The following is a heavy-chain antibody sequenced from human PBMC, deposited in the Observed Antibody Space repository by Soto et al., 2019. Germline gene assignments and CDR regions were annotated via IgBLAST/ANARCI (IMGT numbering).Heavy chain of an antibody. J-gene: IGHJ4*02. D-gene: IGHD3-3*01. CDR2: IYWDDDK. Sequence: QITLNESGPTVVRPTETLTLTCRFSGFSLTTSGVGVGWIRQSPGKAPEGLALIYWDDDKRYSASLKSRLPITKDTSKNQVVLTMSDLDPTDTATYYCAHRVLRTVFGLVTTTAIYFDFWGQGTPVAVSS. CDR1: GFSLTTSGVG. V-gene: IGHV2-5*02. CDR3: AHRVLRTVFGLVTTTAIYFDF.